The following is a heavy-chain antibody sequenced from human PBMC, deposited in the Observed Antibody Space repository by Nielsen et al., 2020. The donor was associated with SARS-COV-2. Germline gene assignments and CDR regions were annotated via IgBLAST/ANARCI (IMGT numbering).Heavy chain of an antibody. CDR3: ARDYDYVWGRRAFDL. Sequence: GGSLRLSCAASGFTFSSYSMNWVRQVPGKGLEWVSSISSSSSYIYYADSVKGRFTISRDNAKNSLYLQMNSLRAEDTAVYYCARDYDYVWGRRAFDLWGRGTLVTVSS. CDR1: GFTFSSYS. CDR2: ISSSSSYI. V-gene: IGHV3-21*01. J-gene: IGHJ2*01. D-gene: IGHD3-16*01.